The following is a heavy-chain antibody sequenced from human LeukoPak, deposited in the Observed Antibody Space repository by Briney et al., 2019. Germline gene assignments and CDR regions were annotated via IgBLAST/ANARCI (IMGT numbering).Heavy chain of an antibody. CDR2: INPNSGGT. V-gene: IGHV1-2*02. Sequence: ASVKVSCKASGYTFTGYYMHWVRQAPGQVLEWMGWINPNSGGTNYAQKFQGRVTMTRDTSFSTAYMELSRLRSDDTAVYYCARDLSTYGSGSPHFDYWGQGTLVTVSS. CDR1: GYTFTGYY. D-gene: IGHD3-10*01. CDR3: ARDLSTYGSGSPHFDY. J-gene: IGHJ4*02.